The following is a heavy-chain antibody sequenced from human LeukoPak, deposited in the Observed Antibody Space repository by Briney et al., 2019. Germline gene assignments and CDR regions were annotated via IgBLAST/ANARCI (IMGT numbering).Heavy chain of an antibody. CDR3: AKDPNRYCGGDCYSGGYYFDY. CDR2: VNSDSSGK. CDR1: GFSFEDFS. J-gene: IGHJ4*02. Sequence: PGGSLRLSCETSGFSFEDFSVHWVRQAPGRGLEWVSVVNSDSSGKYYADSVKGRFTISRDNSKNTLYLQMNSLRAEDTTVYYCAKDPNRYCGGDCYSGGYYFDYWGQGTLVTVSS. V-gene: IGHV3-NL1*01. D-gene: IGHD2-21*01.